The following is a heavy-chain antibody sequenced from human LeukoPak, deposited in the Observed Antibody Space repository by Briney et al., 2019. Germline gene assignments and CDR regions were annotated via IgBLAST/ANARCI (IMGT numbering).Heavy chain of an antibody. D-gene: IGHD3-3*01. V-gene: IGHV4-59*01. CDR2: IYYSGST. CDR1: GGSLSSYY. CDR3: ARDQTICGSGGNYYYYMDV. J-gene: IGHJ6*03. Sequence: SETLSLTCTVSGGSLSSYYWSWIRQPPGKGLAWIGYIYYSGSTNYNPSLKSRVTIPVDTSRKQFSLKLSSVTAADTAVYYCARDQTICGSGGNYYYYMDVWGKGTTVTVSS.